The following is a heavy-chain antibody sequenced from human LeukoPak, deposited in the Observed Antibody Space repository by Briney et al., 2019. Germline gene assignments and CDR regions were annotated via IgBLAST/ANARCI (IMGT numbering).Heavy chain of an antibody. CDR3: ARRMSMVRGVIITRWFDP. D-gene: IGHD3-10*01. CDR2: IYYSGST. CDR1: GGSISSGDYY. Sequence: SQTLSLTCTVSGGSISSGDYYWSWIRQPPGKGPEWIGYIYYSGSTYYNPSLKSRVTISVDTSKNQFSLKLSSVTAADTAVYYCARRMSMVRGVIITRWFDPWGQGTLVTVSS. J-gene: IGHJ5*02. V-gene: IGHV4-30-4*01.